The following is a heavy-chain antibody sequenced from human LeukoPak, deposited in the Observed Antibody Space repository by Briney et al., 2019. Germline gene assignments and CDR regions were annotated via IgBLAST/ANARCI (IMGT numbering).Heavy chain of an antibody. D-gene: IGHD3-10*01. CDR2: IYYSGST. Sequence: PSETLSLTCTVSGGSISSSSYYWGWIRQPPGKGLEWIGSIYYSGSTYYNPSLKSRVTISADTSKNQFSLKLSSVTAADTAVYYCARASNPITYYYGSGRRIFDYWGQGTLVTVSS. J-gene: IGHJ4*02. V-gene: IGHV4-39*07. CDR1: GGSISSSSYY. CDR3: ARASNPITYYYGSGRRIFDY.